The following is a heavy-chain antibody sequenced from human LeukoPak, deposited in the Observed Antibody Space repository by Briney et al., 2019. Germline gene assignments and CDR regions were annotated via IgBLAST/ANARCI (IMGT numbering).Heavy chain of an antibody. CDR1: GGTFSSYA. D-gene: IGHD2-15*01. V-gene: IGHV1-69*01. J-gene: IGHJ4*02. CDR2: IIPIFGTA. Sequence: SVKVSCKAFGGTFSSYAISWVRQAPGQGLEWMGGIIPIFGTANYAQKFQGRVTITADESTSTAYMELSSLRSEDTAVYYCARSVSTGVVAATFDYWGQGTLVTVSS. CDR3: ARSVSTGVVAATFDY.